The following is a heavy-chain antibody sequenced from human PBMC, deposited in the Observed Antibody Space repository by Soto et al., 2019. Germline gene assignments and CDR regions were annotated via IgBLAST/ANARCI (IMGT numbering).Heavy chain of an antibody. J-gene: IGHJ4*02. V-gene: IGHV3-21*01. Sequence: GGSLRLSCAASGFTFSSYSMSWVRQAPGKGLEWVSSISSSSSYIYYADSVKGRFTISRDNAKNSLYLQMNSLRAEDTAVYYCARYRPRALAGTNAMAYWGQGTLVTVSS. CDR3: ARYRPRALAGTNAMAY. CDR1: GFTFSSYS. CDR2: ISSSSSYI. D-gene: IGHD6-19*01.